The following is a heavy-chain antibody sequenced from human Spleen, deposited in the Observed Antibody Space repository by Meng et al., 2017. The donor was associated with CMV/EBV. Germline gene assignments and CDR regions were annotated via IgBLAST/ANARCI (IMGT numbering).Heavy chain of an antibody. V-gene: IGHV3-23*01. J-gene: IGHJ4*02. CDR1: GFTFSSYA. Sequence: GGSLRLSCAASGFTFSSYAMSWVRQAPGKGLEWVSAISGSGGSTYYADSVKGRFTISRDNSKNTLYLQMNSLRAEDTAVYYCAKASYFDVPDTTSFDYWGQGTLVTVSS. CDR2: ISGSGGST. CDR3: AKASYFDVPDTTSFDY. D-gene: IGHD1-26*01.